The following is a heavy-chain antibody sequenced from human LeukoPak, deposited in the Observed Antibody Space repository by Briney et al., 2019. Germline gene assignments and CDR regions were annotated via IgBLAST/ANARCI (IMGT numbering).Heavy chain of an antibody. J-gene: IGHJ4*02. Sequence: GGSLSLSCAASGVPFCRYAVRWVREAPGKGLEWVSQIGGSGGGTTFYADSVKGRFTISRDDSKNTLYLQMNSLRADDTAVYYCADWNYVDYWGQGTLVTVSS. CDR3: ADWNYVDY. V-gene: IGHV3-23*01. CDR1: GVPFCRYA. D-gene: IGHD1-7*01. CDR2: IGGSGGGTT.